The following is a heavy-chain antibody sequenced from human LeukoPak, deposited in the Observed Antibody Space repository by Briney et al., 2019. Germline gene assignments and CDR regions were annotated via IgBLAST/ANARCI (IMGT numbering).Heavy chain of an antibody. V-gene: IGHV3-48*03. J-gene: IGHJ4*02. CDR3: ARRSGFDY. CDR2: ISYSGSTT. D-gene: IGHD3-10*01. CDR1: GFTFSSYE. Sequence: GGSLRLSCAASGFTFSSYEMNWVSQAPGKGLEWVSYISYSGSTTYYADSVKGRFTISRDNARNSLYLQMNSLRGEDTAVYYCARRSGFDYWGQGTLVTVSS.